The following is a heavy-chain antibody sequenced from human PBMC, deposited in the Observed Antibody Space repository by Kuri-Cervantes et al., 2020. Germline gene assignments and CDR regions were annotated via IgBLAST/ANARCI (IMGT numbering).Heavy chain of an antibody. D-gene: IGHD3-16*01. J-gene: IGHJ6*02. Sequence: GESLKISCAASGFTFSSYAMHWVRQPPGKGLEWVAVISYDVSNKYYADSVKGRFTISRDNSKSTLYLQMNSLRVEDMAVFYCARVGDLRYLGWLNYNYGMDVWGQGTTVTVSS. CDR2: ISYDVSNK. CDR3: ARVGDLRYLGWLNYNYGMDV. CDR1: GFTFSSYA. V-gene: IGHV3-30-3*01.